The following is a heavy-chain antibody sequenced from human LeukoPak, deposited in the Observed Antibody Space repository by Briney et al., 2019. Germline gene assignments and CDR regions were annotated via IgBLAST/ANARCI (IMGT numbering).Heavy chain of an antibody. CDR2: IHSSGTT. CDR1: GGSISTYY. D-gene: IGHD2-2*01. V-gene: IGHV4-4*07. CDR3: GRLNLPAVSGAFDY. J-gene: IGHJ4*02. Sequence: SETLSLTCTVPGGSISTYYWSWIRQPAGKGLEWIGRIHSSGTTHYNPSLRSRVTLSIDTSKNQFSLKLSSVTAADPAVYYCGRLNLPAVSGAFDYWGQGTLVTVSS.